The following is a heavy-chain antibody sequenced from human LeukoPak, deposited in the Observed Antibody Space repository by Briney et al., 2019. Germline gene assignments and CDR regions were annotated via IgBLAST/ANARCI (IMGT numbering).Heavy chain of an antibody. V-gene: IGHV3-74*01. J-gene: IGHJ6*02. D-gene: IGHD3-10*01. Sequence: QPGGSLRLSCAASGFTFSSYCMHWDRQAPGKGLVWVSRINSDGSSTSYADSVKGRFTISRDNAKNTLYLQMNSLRAEDTAVYYCARGMLEAFGRGMDVWGQGTTVTVSS. CDR2: INSDGSST. CDR1: GFTFSSYC. CDR3: ARGMLEAFGRGMDV.